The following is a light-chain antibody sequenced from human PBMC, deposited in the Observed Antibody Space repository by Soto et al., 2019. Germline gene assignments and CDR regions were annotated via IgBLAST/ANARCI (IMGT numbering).Light chain of an antibody. J-gene: IGKJ4*01. CDR1: QGISRW. CDR3: QQANSFPLT. Sequence: DIQMTQSPSSVSASVGDRVTITCRASQGISRWLAWYQHKPGKAPELLVYAASNLQSGVPSRFSGSGSGTDFTLTISSLQPEDFATYYCQQANSFPLTFGGGTKVEIK. CDR2: AAS. V-gene: IGKV1D-12*01.